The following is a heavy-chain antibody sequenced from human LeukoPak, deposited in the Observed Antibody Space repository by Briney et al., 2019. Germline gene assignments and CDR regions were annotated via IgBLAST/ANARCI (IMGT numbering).Heavy chain of an antibody. D-gene: IGHD3-10*01. Sequence: PGGSLRLSCAASGFTFSSYAMSWVRQAPGKGLEWVAVIWYDGSNKYYADSVKGRFTISRDNSKNTLYLQMNSLRAEDTAVYYCAREVYGSDNYYYYYGMDVWGQGTTVTVSS. CDR2: IWYDGSNK. CDR1: GFTFSSYA. J-gene: IGHJ6*02. V-gene: IGHV3-33*08. CDR3: AREVYGSDNYYYYYGMDV.